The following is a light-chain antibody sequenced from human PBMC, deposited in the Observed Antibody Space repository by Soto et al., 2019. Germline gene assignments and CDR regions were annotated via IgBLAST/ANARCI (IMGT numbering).Light chain of an antibody. CDR1: QSINGW. V-gene: IGKV1-5*03. Sequence: IQLTQSPSTLSASVGDRVTITCRASQSINGWLAWYQQKPGQAPTLLIYKASTLESGVPSRFSGSGSGTELTITVSSLQPDDFETYYCHQYHNFPRTFGQGTKVDIK. CDR2: KAS. J-gene: IGKJ1*01. CDR3: HQYHNFPRT.